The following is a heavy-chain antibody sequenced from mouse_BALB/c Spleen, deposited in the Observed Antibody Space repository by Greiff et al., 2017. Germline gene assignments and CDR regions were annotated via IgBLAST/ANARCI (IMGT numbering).Heavy chain of an antibody. D-gene: IGHD2-3*01. V-gene: IGHV5-12-2*01. CDR1: GFTFSSYT. CDR3: ARQDYDGYFRFAY. J-gene: IGHJ3*01. CDR2: ISNGGGST. Sequence: EVQGVESGGGLVQPGGSLKLSCAASGFTFSSYTMSWVRQTPEKRLEWVAYISNGGGSTYYPDTVKGRFTISRDNAKNTLYLQMSSLKSEDTAMYYCARQDYDGYFRFAYWGQGTLVTVSA.